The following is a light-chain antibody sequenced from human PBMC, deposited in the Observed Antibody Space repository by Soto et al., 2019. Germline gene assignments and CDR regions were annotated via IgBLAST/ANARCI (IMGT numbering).Light chain of an antibody. CDR1: QSVLYSSNNANY. J-gene: IGKJ2*01. Sequence: DIVMTQSPDSLAVSLGERATINCKSSQSVLYSSNNANYLAWFQQMPGQPPKLLIHWASARESGVPDRFSGSGSGTDFTLTISSLQAEDVAVYYCQQYYSTPYTFGHGTKLEIK. V-gene: IGKV4-1*01. CDR3: QQYYSTPYT. CDR2: WAS.